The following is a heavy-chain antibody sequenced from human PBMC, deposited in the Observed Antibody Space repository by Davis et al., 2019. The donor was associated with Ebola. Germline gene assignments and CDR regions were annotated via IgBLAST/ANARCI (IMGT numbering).Heavy chain of an antibody. D-gene: IGHD5-18*01. Sequence: SETLSLTCTVSGGSVSSGSYSWSWIRQPPGKGLEWIGYIYYSGGTNYNPSLKSRVTISVDTSKNQFSLKLSSVTAADTAVYYCARANTAMVPPEIDYWGQGTLVTVSS. CDR1: GGSVSSGSYS. V-gene: IGHV4-61*01. CDR2: IYYSGGT. J-gene: IGHJ4*02. CDR3: ARANTAMVPPEIDY.